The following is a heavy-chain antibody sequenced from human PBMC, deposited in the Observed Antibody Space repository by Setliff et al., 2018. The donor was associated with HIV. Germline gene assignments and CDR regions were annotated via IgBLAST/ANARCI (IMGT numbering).Heavy chain of an antibody. D-gene: IGHD2-15*01. CDR1: GASISDGTFY. CDR3: ARSQETSVAATEI. Sequence: PSQTLSLTCAFSGASISDGTFYWSWIRQPAGKGLEWIGHLYIRTGTTNYSPSLKGRVTISLDTSNNQFSLSLSSVTASDTAVYFCARSQETSVAATEIWGQGTMVTVSS. CDR2: LYIRTGTT. V-gene: IGHV4-61*09. J-gene: IGHJ3*02.